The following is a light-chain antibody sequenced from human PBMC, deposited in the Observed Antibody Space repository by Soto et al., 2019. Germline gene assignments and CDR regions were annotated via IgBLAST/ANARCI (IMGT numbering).Light chain of an antibody. CDR1: SSNIGSNY. Sequence: QSVLTQPPSASGTPGQRVTISCSGSSSNIGSNYVYWYQQLPGTAPKLLIYVNNNRPSGVPDRFSGSKSGTSASLAITGLQAEDEADYYCQSYDSRLDTVVFGGGTKLTVL. CDR2: VNN. J-gene: IGLJ2*01. CDR3: QSYDSRLDTVV. V-gene: IGLV1-47*02.